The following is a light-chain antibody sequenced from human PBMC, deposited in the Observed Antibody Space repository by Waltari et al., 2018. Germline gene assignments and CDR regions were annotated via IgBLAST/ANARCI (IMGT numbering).Light chain of an antibody. CDR1: FSNIGSTT. CDR3: AAWDDSMNAYVV. V-gene: IGLV1-44*01. J-gene: IGLJ2*01. CDR2: SND. Sequence: QSVLTQPPSASGTPGQRVTISCSGSFSNIGSTTVNWYQQFPGTAPKLLIYSNDQRPSGVPDRFSGSKSGTSASLAISGLQSEDEADYYCAAWDDSMNAYVVFGGGTKLTVL.